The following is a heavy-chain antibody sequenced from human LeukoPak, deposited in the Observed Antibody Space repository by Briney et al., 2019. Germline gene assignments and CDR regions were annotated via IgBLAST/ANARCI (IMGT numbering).Heavy chain of an antibody. Sequence: GESLKISCQGSGYRFTSYWIGWVRQLPGKGLEWMGVIDPGDSDTRYSPSFQGQVTISADKSISTAYLQWSSLKASDTAMYYCARERYSSSWSGSLDYWGQGTLVTVSS. CDR3: ARERYSSSWSGSLDY. J-gene: IGHJ4*02. CDR1: GYRFTSYW. CDR2: IDPGDSDT. V-gene: IGHV5-51*01. D-gene: IGHD6-13*01.